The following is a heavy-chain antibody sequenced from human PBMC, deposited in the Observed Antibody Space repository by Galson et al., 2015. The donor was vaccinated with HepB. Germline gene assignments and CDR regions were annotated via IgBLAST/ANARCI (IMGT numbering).Heavy chain of an antibody. CDR3: ARDGNLYDFWSVPPYYYYMDV. V-gene: IGHV3-21*01. CDR1: GFTFSSYS. D-gene: IGHD3-3*01. Sequence: SLRLSCAASGFTFSSYSMNWVRQAPGKGLEWVSSISSSSSYIYYADSVKGRFTISRDNAKNSLYLQMNSLRAEDTAVYYCARDGNLYDFWSVPPYYYYMDVWAKGPRSPSP. J-gene: IGHJ6*03. CDR2: ISSSSSYI.